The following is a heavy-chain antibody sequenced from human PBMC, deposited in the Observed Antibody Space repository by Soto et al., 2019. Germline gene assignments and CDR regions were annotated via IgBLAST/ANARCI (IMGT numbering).Heavy chain of an antibody. Sequence: QVQLQESGPGLVKPSQTLSLTCTVSGGSISSGFFFWSWLRQTPGKGLEWIGYTFTTGATHFNASLESRRSMSVDTSKNQFSMRLASVTAADTAVYYCARAGHVGAARSCRHTFWGQGVPVTVSS. CDR3: ARAGHVGAARSCRHTF. J-gene: IGHJ4*02. CDR2: TFTTGAT. CDR1: GGSISSGFFF. V-gene: IGHV4-30-4*01. D-gene: IGHD1-26*01.